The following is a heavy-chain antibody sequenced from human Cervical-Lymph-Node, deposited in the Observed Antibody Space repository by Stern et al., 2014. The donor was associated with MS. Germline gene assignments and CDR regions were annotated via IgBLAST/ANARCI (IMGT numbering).Heavy chain of an antibody. V-gene: IGHV1-2*02. D-gene: IGHD1-26*01. CDR2: ISPKTGSA. J-gene: IGHJ4*02. CDR3: ARDRGSYSDY. CDR1: GYTFTTYF. Sequence: QVQLVESGAEVERPGASVKVSCKASGYTFTTYFLHWVRQAPGQGLAWMGWISPKTGSATYAQKCQDRVTMTRDTSINTGYMEVSSLRSDDTAVYYCARDRGSYSDYWGQGTLVAVSS.